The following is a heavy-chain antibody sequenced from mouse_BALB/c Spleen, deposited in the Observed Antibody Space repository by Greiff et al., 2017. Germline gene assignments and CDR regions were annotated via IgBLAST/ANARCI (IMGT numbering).Heavy chain of an antibody. CDR1: GFTFSSYA. CDR2: ISSGGST. V-gene: IGHV5-6-5*01. J-gene: IGHJ4*01. Sequence: VESGGGLVKPGGSLKLSCAASGFTFSSYAMSWVRQTPEKRLEWVASISSGGSTYYPDSVKCRFTISRDNARNILYLQMSSLRSEDTAMYYCARNYDAMDYWGQGTSVTVSS. CDR3: ARNYDAMDY.